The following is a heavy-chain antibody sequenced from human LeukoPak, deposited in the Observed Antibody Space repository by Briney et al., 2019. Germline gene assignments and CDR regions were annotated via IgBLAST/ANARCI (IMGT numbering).Heavy chain of an antibody. Sequence: SETLSLTCTVSRGSISGSIRSYYWSWLRQPPGKGLEWIGYISSSGSVNDNPSLRSLVTISVDTSKNQFFLNLSSVSAADTAVYYCARIPLGYSGAYYFDYWGQGTLVTVSP. J-gene: IGHJ4*02. CDR1: RGSISGSIRSYY. CDR2: ISSSGSV. CDR3: ARIPLGYSGAYYFDY. D-gene: IGHD5-12*01. V-gene: IGHV4-4*09.